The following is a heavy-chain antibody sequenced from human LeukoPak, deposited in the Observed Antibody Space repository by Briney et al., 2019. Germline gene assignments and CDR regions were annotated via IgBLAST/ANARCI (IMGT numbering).Heavy chain of an antibody. D-gene: IGHD3-9*01. J-gene: IGHJ4*02. Sequence: SVKVSCKASGGTFSSYTISWVRQAPGQGLEWMGRIIPIPGIANYAQKFQGRVTITADKSTSTAYMELSSLRSEDTAVYYCATEGLSDYDIPAGFDYWGQGTLVTVSS. CDR1: GGTFSSYT. CDR3: ATEGLSDYDIPAGFDY. V-gene: IGHV1-69*02. CDR2: IIPIPGIA.